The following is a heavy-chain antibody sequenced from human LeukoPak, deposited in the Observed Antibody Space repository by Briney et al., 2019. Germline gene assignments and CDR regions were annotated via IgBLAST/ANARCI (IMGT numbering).Heavy chain of an antibody. J-gene: IGHJ6*02. CDR3: AKAPYSNYVGRPHYYYYGMDV. CDR1: GFTFSSYA. CDR2: ISGSGGST. Sequence: GGSLRLPCAASGFTFSSYAMSWVRQAPGKGLEWVSAISGSGGSTYYADSVKGRFTISRDNSKNTLYLQMNSLRAEDTAVYYCAKAPYSNYVGRPHYYYYGMDVWGQGTTVTVSS. D-gene: IGHD4-11*01. V-gene: IGHV3-23*01.